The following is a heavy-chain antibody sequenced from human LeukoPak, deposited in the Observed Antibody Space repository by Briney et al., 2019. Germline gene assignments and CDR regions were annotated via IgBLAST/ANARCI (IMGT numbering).Heavy chain of an antibody. Sequence: PSETLSLTCAVYGGSFSGYYWSWIRQPPGKGLEWIGEINHSGSTNYNPSLKSRVTISVDTSKNQFSLKLSSVTAADTAVYYCARGIRLYYWGQGTLVTVSS. CDR1: GGSFSGYY. J-gene: IGHJ4*02. V-gene: IGHV4-34*01. CDR2: INHSGST. D-gene: IGHD3-16*01. CDR3: ARGIRLYY.